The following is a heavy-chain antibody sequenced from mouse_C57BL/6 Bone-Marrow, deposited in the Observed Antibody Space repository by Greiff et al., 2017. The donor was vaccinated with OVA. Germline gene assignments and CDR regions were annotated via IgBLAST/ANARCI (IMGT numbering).Heavy chain of an antibody. CDR3: ARQGGTSFDY. D-gene: IGHD4-1*01. CDR1: GFTFSDYG. Sequence: EVKLVASGGGLVQPGGSLKLSCAASGFTFSDYGMAWVRQAPRKGPAWVAFISNLAYSIYYADTVTGRFTISRENAKNTLYLEMSSLRSEDTAMYYCARQGGTSFDYWGQGTTLTVSS. J-gene: IGHJ2*01. CDR2: ISNLAYSI. V-gene: IGHV5-15*01.